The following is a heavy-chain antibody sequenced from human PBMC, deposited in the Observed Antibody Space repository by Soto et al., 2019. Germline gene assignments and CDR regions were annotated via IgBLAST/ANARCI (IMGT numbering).Heavy chain of an antibody. V-gene: IGHV3-74*01. CDR1: GFTFSSYW. D-gene: IGHD3-3*01. CDR2: INSDGSST. J-gene: IGHJ6*02. CDR3: ARDPNTYYDFWIGYLAQQSYYYYGMDV. Sequence: GGSLRLSCAASGFTFSSYWMHWVRQAPGKGLVWVSRINSDGSSTSYADSVKGRFTISRDNAKNTLYLQMNSLRAEDTAVYYCARDPNTYYDFWIGYLAQQSYYYYGMDVWGQGNTVTVSS.